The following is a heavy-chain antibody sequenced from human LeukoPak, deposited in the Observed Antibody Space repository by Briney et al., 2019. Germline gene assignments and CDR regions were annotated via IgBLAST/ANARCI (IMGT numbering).Heavy chain of an antibody. CDR3: ARVGYYESSGYYEY. V-gene: IGHV1-58*01. J-gene: IGHJ4*02. CDR1: GFTFTSSA. Sequence: SVKVSCKASGFTFTSSAVQWVRQARGQRLEWIGWIVVGSGNTNYAQKFQERVTITRDTSISTVYMELSRLRSDDTAVYYCARVGYYESSGYYEYWGQGTLVTVSS. D-gene: IGHD3-22*01. CDR2: IVVGSGNT.